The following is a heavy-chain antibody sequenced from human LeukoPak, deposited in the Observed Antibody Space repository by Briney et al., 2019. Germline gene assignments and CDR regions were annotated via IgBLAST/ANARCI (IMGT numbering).Heavy chain of an antibody. J-gene: IGHJ6*03. CDR3: AKRDFWSGYSIYYYYYMDV. CDR2: ISGSGDST. V-gene: IGHV3-23*01. CDR1: GFTLRSYV. Sequence: GGSLRLSCVASGFTLRSYVMNWVRQTPGKGLEWVSSISGSGDSTFYADSVKGRFTISRDNSKNTLYLQMNSLRAEDTAVYYCAKRDFWSGYSIYYYYYMDVWGKGTTVTVSS. D-gene: IGHD3-3*01.